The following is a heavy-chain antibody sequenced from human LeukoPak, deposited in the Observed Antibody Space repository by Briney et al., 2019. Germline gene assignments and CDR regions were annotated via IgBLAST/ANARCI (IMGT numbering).Heavy chain of an antibody. J-gene: IGHJ3*02. CDR2: IKQDGSEK. CDR1: GFTFSSYW. V-gene: IGHV3-7*01. D-gene: IGHD3-10*01. Sequence: GGSLRLSCAASGFTFSSYWMSWVRQAPGKGLEWVANIKQDGSEKYYVDSVKGRFTISRDNAKNSLYLQMNSLRAEDTAVYYCARWVPTRPYGSGSYYSLEPPDAFDIWGQGTMVTVSS. CDR3: ARWVPTRPYGSGSYYSLEPPDAFDI.